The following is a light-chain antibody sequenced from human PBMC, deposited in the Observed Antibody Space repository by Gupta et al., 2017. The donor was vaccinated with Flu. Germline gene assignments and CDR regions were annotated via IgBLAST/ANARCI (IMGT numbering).Light chain of an antibody. Sequence: PSSLSASGGDRVTITCRASQSSSSYVKWYQQQPEKATKLLCDAAYSLQSGVPSRCGGRGAGTDCTPTISSLQHEDVATYYRQQSYWPPFTFGQGTTVEIK. CDR3: QQSYWPPFT. V-gene: IGKV1-39*01. CDR2: AAY. CDR1: QSSSSY. J-gene: IGKJ1*01.